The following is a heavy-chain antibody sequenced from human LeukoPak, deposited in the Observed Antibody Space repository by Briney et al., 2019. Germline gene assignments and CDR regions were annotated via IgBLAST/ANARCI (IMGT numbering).Heavy chain of an antibody. CDR3: ARDMRGSAEYFQH. CDR2: IIPIFGTA. V-gene: IGHV1-69*13. Sequence: SVKVSCKASGGTFSNYAISWVGQAPGQGLEWMGGIIPIFGTANYAQKFQGRVTITADESTSTAYMELSSLRSEDTAVYYCARDMRGSAEYFQHWGQGTLVTVSS. J-gene: IGHJ1*01. D-gene: IGHD3-10*01. CDR1: GGTFSNYA.